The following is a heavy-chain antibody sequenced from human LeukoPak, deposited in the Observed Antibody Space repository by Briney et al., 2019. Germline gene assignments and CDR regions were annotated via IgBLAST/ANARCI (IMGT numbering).Heavy chain of an antibody. J-gene: IGHJ4*02. CDR2: IYSGGST. CDR1: GFTVSSNY. D-gene: IGHD6-13*01. CDR3: ASSPAYSSSWYAIDN. Sequence: GSLRLSCAASGFTVSSNYMSWVRQAPGKGLEWVSVIYSGGSTYYADSVKGRFTISRENAKNSLYLQMNSLSAGDTAVYYCASSPAYSSSWYAIDNWGQGTLVTVSS. V-gene: IGHV3-66*01.